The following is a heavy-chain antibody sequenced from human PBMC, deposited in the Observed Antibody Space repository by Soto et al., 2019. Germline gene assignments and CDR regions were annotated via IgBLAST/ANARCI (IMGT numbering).Heavy chain of an antibody. CDR3: ARRARPDFYYMDV. CDR1: GFTFSSYA. V-gene: IGHV3-64*01. J-gene: IGHJ6*03. D-gene: IGHD6-6*01. Sequence: GGSLRLSCAASGFTFSSYAMSWVRQAPGKGLEYVSGISGNGVGTYYANSVRGRFTISRDNSKNTVYLQMGSLRPEDMAVYYCARRARPDFYYMDVWGKGTTVTVSS. CDR2: ISGNGVGT.